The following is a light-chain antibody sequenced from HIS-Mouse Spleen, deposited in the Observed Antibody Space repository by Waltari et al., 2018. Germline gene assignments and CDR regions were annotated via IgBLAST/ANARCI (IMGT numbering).Light chain of an antibody. Sequence: SSELTQDPAVSVALGQTVRITCQGDAPGSIIASWYQQKPGQAPVLVIYGKNNRPSGIPDRFSGSSSGNTASLTITGAQAEDEADYYCNSRDSSGNHHVVFGGGTKLTVL. V-gene: IGLV3-19*01. CDR3: NSRDSSGNHHVV. CDR2: GKN. CDR1: APGSII. J-gene: IGLJ2*01.